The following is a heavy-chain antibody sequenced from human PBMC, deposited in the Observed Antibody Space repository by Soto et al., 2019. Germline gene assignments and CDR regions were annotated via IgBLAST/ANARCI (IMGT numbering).Heavy chain of an antibody. CDR1: DGSISNNC. CDR2: IDYSGST. V-gene: IGHV4-59*01. Sequence: PSETLSLTCTVSDGSISNNCWSWIRQPPGKGLEWIGFIDYSGSTKYNPSLKSRVSISIDTSKKQFSLKLSSVTAADTAVYYCARETEWSYFDYWGQGTLLTVSS. D-gene: IGHD2-21*02. J-gene: IGHJ4*02. CDR3: ARETEWSYFDY.